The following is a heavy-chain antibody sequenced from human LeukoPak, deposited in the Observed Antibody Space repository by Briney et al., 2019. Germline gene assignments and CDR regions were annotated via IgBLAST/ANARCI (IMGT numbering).Heavy chain of an antibody. CDR2: ISSSGTSI. V-gene: IGHV3-48*03. Sequence: GGSLRLSCAASGFTFSSYEMNWVRQAPGKGLEWVSYISSSGTSIFYANSVKGRFTISRDNAKNSLYLQMNSLRAEDTALYYCARGYGGYDNWGQGTLVTVSS. D-gene: IGHD5-12*01. CDR3: ARGYGGYDN. CDR1: GFTFSSYE. J-gene: IGHJ4*02.